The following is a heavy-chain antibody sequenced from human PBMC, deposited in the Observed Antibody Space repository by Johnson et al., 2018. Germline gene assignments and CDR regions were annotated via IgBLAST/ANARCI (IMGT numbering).Heavy chain of an antibody. V-gene: IGHV3-33*06. CDR3: VKEFLATEWEVPSDYYGMDV. CDR1: GFTFSNYG. J-gene: IGHJ6*02. CDR2: IWFDGSNE. D-gene: IGHD1-26*01. Sequence: QVQLQESGGGVVQPGRSLRLSCAASGFTFSNYGMHWVRQAPGKGLEWVAVIWFDGSNEEYADSVKGRFTISRDNSKNTLFLQMNSLKGDDTDVYYCVKEFLATEWEVPSDYYGMDVWGQGTTVSVSS.